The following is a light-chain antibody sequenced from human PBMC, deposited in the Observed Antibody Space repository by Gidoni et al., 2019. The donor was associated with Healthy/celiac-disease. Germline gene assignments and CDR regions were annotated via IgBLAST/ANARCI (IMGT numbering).Light chain of an antibody. Sequence: EIVLTQSAATLSLSPGKRATPSCRASQSVSSYLAWYQQKPGQAPRLLIYDASNRATGIPARFSGSGSGTDFTLTISSLEPEDFAVYYCQQRSNWPPIFTFGPGTKVDIK. V-gene: IGKV3-11*01. CDR1: QSVSSY. CDR2: DAS. CDR3: QQRSNWPPIFT. J-gene: IGKJ3*01.